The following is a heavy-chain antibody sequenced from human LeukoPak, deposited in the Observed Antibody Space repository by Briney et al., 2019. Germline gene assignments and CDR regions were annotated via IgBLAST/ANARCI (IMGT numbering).Heavy chain of an antibody. CDR2: ITSGSSYR. D-gene: IGHD1-26*01. CDR1: GFTFSSYN. Sequence: GGSLRLSCAASGFTFSSYNMNWVRQAPGKGLEWVSSITSGSSYRFYADSVKGRFTISRDNAKNSLYLQMNSLRAEDTAVYYCARDPYSGSYGNYYYYFMDVWGKGTTVTISS. J-gene: IGHJ6*03. CDR3: ARDPYSGSYGNYYYYFMDV. V-gene: IGHV3-21*01.